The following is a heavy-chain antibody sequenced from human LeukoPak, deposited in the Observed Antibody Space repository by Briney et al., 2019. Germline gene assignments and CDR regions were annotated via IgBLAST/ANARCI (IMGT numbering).Heavy chain of an antibody. D-gene: IGHD2-8*01. CDR1: GGSFSGYY. CDR2: INHSGST. CDR3: ARGRAKVYPTAEYYFDY. Sequence: PSETLSLTCAVYGGSFSGYYWSWIRQPPGKGLEWIGEINHSGSTNYNPSFKSGVTISVDTSKNQFSLKMSSVTAADTAVYYCARGRAKVYPTAEYYFDYWGQGTLVTVSS. V-gene: IGHV4-34*01. J-gene: IGHJ4*02.